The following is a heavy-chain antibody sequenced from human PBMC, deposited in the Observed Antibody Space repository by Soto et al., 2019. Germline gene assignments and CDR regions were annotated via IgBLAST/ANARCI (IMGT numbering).Heavy chain of an antibody. V-gene: IGHV4-34*01. J-gene: IGHJ4*02. CDR3: ARGLFDIVLMVYAILPPYYFDY. CDR2: INHSGST. Sequence: SETLSLTWAVYGGSFSGCYWSWIRQPPGKGLEWIGEINHSGSTNYNPSLKSRVTISVDTSKNQFSLKLSSVTAADTAVYYCARGLFDIVLMVYAILPPYYFDYWGQGTLVTVSS. D-gene: IGHD2-8*01. CDR1: GGSFSGCY.